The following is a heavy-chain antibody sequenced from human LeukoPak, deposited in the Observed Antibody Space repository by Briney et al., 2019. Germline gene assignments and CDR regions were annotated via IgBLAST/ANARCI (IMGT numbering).Heavy chain of an antibody. D-gene: IGHD5-18*01. Sequence: PSETLSPTCAVSGGSISSGGYSWSWIRQPPGKGLEWIGYIYHSGSTYYNPSLKSRVTISVDRSKNQFSLKLSSVTAADTAVYYCARAPGIQLWLPDYWGQGTLVTVSS. V-gene: IGHV4-30-2*01. CDR2: IYHSGST. CDR1: GGSISSGGYS. J-gene: IGHJ4*02. CDR3: ARAPGIQLWLPDY.